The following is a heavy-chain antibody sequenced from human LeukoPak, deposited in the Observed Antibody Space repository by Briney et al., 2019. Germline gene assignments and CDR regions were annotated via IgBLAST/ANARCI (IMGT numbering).Heavy chain of an antibody. D-gene: IGHD5-24*01. CDR2: IYYGGST. CDR3: ARGRRDGYNLRHFDY. V-gene: IGHV4-39*07. J-gene: IGHJ4*02. CDR1: GGSMTSSTYY. Sequence: SETLSLTCTVSGGSMTSSTYYWGWIRQPPGKGLEWIGSIYYGGSTYYDPSLKSRVTISVDTSKNQFSLKLSSVTAADTAFYYCARGRRDGYNLRHFDYWGQGTLVTVSS.